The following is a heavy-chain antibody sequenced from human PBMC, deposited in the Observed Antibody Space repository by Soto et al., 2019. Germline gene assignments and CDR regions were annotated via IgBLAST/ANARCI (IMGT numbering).Heavy chain of an antibody. CDR3: ARVYYDFWSGPEYFDY. Sequence: QVQLQESGPGLVKPSETLSLTCNVSGGSISSYYWSWIRQPAGKGLEWIGRIYTSGSTNYNPSHKSRVTMAVDTSKNQFSLKLSSVTAADTAVYYCARVYYDFWSGPEYFDYWGQGTLFTVSS. V-gene: IGHV4-4*07. D-gene: IGHD3-3*01. CDR1: GGSISSYY. CDR2: IYTSGST. J-gene: IGHJ4*02.